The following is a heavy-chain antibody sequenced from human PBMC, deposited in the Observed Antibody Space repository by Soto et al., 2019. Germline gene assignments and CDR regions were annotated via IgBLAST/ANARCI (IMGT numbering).Heavy chain of an antibody. CDR2: ISYDGSNK. J-gene: IGHJ6*02. Sequence: QVQLVESGGGVVQPGRSLRLSCAASGFTFSSYGMHWVRQAPGKGLEWVAVISYDGSNKYYADSVKGRFTISRDNSKNTLYLQMNSLRAEDTAVYYCAKEDWYQLLSYYYGMDVLGQGTTVTVSS. V-gene: IGHV3-30*18. CDR3: AKEDWYQLLSYYYGMDV. CDR1: GFTFSSYG. D-gene: IGHD2-2*01.